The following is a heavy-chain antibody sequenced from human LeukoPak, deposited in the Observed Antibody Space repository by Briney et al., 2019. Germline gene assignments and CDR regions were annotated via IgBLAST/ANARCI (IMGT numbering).Heavy chain of an antibody. CDR1: GFTFSSYA. J-gene: IGHJ4*02. Sequence: QPGRSLRLSCAASGFTFSSYAMHWVRQAPGKGLEWVAVISYDGSNKYYADSVKGRFTISRDNSKNTLYLQMNSLRAEDTAAYYCARGVKEKAWLRFAYYFDYWGQGTLVTVSS. CDR2: ISYDGSNK. V-gene: IGHV3-30*04. CDR3: ARGVKEKAWLRFAYYFDY. D-gene: IGHD5-12*01.